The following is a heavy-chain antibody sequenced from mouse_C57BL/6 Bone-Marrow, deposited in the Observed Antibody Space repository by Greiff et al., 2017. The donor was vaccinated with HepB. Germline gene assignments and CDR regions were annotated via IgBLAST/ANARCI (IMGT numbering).Heavy chain of an antibody. CDR1: GYTFTSYW. V-gene: IGHV1-55*01. CDR2: LYPGSGST. J-gene: IGHJ2*01. D-gene: IGHD1-1*01. CDR3: AREGVYYGSSYGY. Sequence: QVQLQQPGAELVKPGASVKMSCKASGYTFTSYWITWVKQRPGQGLEWIGDLYPGSGSTNYNEKFKSKATLTVDTSSSTAYMQISSLTSEDSAVYYCAREGVYYGSSYGYWGQGTALTVSS.